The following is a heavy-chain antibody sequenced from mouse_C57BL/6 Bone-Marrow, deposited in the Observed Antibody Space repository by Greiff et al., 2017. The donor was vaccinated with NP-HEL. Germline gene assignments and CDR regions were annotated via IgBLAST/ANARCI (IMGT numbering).Heavy chain of an antibody. CDR2: IDPENGDT. V-gene: IGHV14-4*01. Sequence: VQLQQSGAELVRPGASVKLSCTASGFNIKDDYMHWVKQRPEQGLEWIGWIDPENGDTEYASKVQGKATITADTSSNTAYLQLSSLTSEDTAVYYCTSSYYGSSDDYWGQGTTLTVSS. CDR1: GFNIKDDY. J-gene: IGHJ2*01. CDR3: TSSYYGSSDDY. D-gene: IGHD1-1*01.